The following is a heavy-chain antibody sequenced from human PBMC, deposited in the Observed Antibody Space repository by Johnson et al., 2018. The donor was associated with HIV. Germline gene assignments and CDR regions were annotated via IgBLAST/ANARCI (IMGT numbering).Heavy chain of an antibody. Sequence: EVHLVESGGVVVQPGGSLRLSCAASGITFSTYAMSWVRQAPGKGLEWVSTIPAGGRNLYYGDSVKGRFTISRDTSKNTLYLQMNSLRAEDTAVYYCAKEGRISMIVGGAFDIWGQGTMVTVSS. D-gene: IGHD3-22*01. CDR2: IPAGGRNL. J-gene: IGHJ3*02. CDR1: GITFSTYA. V-gene: IGHV3-23*04. CDR3: AKEGRISMIVGGAFDI.